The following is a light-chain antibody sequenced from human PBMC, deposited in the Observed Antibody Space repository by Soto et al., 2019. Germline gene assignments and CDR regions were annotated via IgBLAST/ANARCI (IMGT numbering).Light chain of an antibody. CDR1: SSDVGGYNY. CDR2: DVI. CDR3: SSYTSSSTLYV. V-gene: IGLV2-14*01. Sequence: QSALTQPASVSGSPGQSITISCTGTSSDVGGYNYVSWYQQHPGKAPKLMIYDVINRPSGVSNRFSGSKSGNTASLTISGFQAEDEADYYCSSYTSSSTLYVFGTGTKVTVL. J-gene: IGLJ1*01.